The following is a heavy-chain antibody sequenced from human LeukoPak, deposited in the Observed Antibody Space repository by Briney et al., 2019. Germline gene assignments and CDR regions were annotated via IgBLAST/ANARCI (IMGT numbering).Heavy chain of an antibody. J-gene: IGHJ4*02. V-gene: IGHV3-7*01. CDR2: IKQDGSGK. Sequence: PGGSLRLSCAASGFTFSSYWMSWVRQAPGKGLEWVANIKQDGSGKYYVDSVKGRFTVSRDNAKNTLYLQMNSLRAEDTAVYYCARHLNYYLDYWGQGTLVTVSS. CDR1: GFTFSSYW. D-gene: IGHD3-10*01. CDR3: ARHLNYYLDY.